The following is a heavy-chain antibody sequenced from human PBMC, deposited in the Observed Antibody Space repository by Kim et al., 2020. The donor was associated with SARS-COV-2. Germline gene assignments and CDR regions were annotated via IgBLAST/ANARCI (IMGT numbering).Heavy chain of an antibody. CDR2: IYPDDSDV. V-gene: IGHV5-51*01. CDR1: GYSFSDYF. J-gene: IGHJ4*02. CDR3: ASRAMNERFLDF. Sequence: GESLKISCQGSGYSFSDYFIDWVRQKPGKGLEWMGVIYPDDSDVTYSPSFKGQVTISVDKSTGTAYLQWSSLRASDTATYYCASRAMNERFLDFWGQGTLVTVSS.